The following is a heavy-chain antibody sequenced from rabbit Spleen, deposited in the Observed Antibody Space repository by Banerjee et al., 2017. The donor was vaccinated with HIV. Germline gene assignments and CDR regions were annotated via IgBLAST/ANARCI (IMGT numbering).Heavy chain of an antibody. CDR3: ARDTSSSFSSYGMDL. V-gene: IGHV1S40*01. CDR2: IDGSSGST. J-gene: IGHJ6*01. Sequence: EESGGGLVKPGGTLTLTCKVSGIDFSSWYYMCWVRQAPGKGLEWIACIDGSSGSTYYASWARGRLTISKTSSTTVTLQMTSLTAADTATYFCARDTSSSFSSYGMDLWGPGTLVT. D-gene: IGHD1-1*01. CDR1: GIDFSSWYY.